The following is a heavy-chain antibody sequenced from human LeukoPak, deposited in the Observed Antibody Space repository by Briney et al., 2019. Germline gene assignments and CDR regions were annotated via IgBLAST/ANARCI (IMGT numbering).Heavy chain of an antibody. J-gene: IGHJ5*02. D-gene: IGHD5-18*01. Sequence: GASVKVSCKASGYTFTSYDINWVRQATGQGLEWMGWMNPNSGNTGYAQKFQGRVTMTRNTSISTAYMELSSLRSEDAAVYYCARVTSPKRGYLFDPWGQGTLVTVSS. V-gene: IGHV1-8*01. CDR3: ARVTSPKRGYLFDP. CDR2: MNPNSGNT. CDR1: GYTFTSYD.